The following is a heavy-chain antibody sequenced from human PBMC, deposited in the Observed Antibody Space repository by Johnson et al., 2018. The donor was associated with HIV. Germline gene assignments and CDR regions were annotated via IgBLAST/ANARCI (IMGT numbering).Heavy chain of an antibody. CDR3: TYSSDWSPGAFDI. V-gene: IGHV3-30*09. D-gene: IGHD6-19*01. J-gene: IGHJ3*02. Sequence: QVQLVESGGGVVQPGRSLRLSCAASGLTFSSYAMYCVRQAPGKGLEWVAGISFAGIKKYYANSVKGRFAISRDNSKNTLYLQMNSLRAEDTAVYYCTYSSDWSPGAFDIWGQGTMVTVSS. CDR2: ISFAGIKK. CDR1: GLTFSSYA.